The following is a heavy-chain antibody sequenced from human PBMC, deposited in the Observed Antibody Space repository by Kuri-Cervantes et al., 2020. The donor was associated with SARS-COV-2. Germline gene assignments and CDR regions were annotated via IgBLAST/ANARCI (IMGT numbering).Heavy chain of an antibody. CDR2: ISYDGSNK. J-gene: IGHJ4*02. Sequence: GESLKISCAASEFTFSSYGMHWVRQAPGKGLEWVAVISYDGSNKYYADSVKGRFTVSRDNSKNTLYLQINSLRLEDTAVYYCAKDLSYNWNYVGGMDYWGQGTLVTVSS. D-gene: IGHD1-7*01. CDR3: AKDLSYNWNYVGGMDY. V-gene: IGHV3-30*18. CDR1: EFTFSSYG.